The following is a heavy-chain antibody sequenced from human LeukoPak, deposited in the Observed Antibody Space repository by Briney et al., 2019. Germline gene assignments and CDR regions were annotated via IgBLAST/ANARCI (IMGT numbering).Heavy chain of an antibody. CDR1: GGSISSSSYC. J-gene: IGHJ4*02. V-gene: IGHV4-39*01. Sequence: PSETLSLTCTVSGGSISSSSYCWGWIRQPPGKGLEWIGSIYYSGSTYYNPSLKSRVTISVDTSKNQFSLKLSSVTAADTAVYYCARPATYYDSSGYYGTFDYWGQGTLVTVSS. CDR2: IYYSGST. CDR3: ARPATYYDSSGYYGTFDY. D-gene: IGHD3-22*01.